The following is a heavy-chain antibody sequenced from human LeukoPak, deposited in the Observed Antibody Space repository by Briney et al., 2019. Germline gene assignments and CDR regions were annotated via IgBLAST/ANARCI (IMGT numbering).Heavy chain of an antibody. CDR2: IYTSGST. Sequence: TSETLSLTCTVSGGSLSSYYWNWIRQPAGKGLEWIGRIYTSGSTNYNPSLKSRVTMSVDTSKNQFSLKLSSVTAADTAVYYCARDKSRTYGSADAFDIWGQGTMVTVSS. CDR1: GGSLSSYY. V-gene: IGHV4-4*07. CDR3: ARDKSRTYGSADAFDI. D-gene: IGHD3-10*01. J-gene: IGHJ3*02.